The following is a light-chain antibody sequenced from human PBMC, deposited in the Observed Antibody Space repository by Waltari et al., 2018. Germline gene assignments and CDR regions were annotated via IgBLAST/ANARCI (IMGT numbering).Light chain of an antibody. J-gene: IGLJ1*01. V-gene: IGLV3-21*03. CDR3: QVWDSGSDHYV. Sequence: SYVLTQPPSVSVAPGKTARITCDGNKIGSKNVHWYQQKPGQAPVLVVYDDGDRPSGIPERFSGSNSGNTATLTISRVDAGDEADYYCQVWDSGSDHYVFGTVTKVTVL. CDR1: KIGSKN. CDR2: DDG.